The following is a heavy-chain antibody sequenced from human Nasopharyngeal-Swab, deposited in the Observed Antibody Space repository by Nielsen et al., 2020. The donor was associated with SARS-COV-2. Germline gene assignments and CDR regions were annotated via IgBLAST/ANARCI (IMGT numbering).Heavy chain of an antibody. CDR3: ARQPYYDFWSGYYTGFDP. CDR2: LYYSGST. J-gene: IGHJ5*02. V-gene: IGHV4-39*01. Sequence: SETLSLTCTVSGGSISSSSYYWGWIRQPPGKGLEWIGSLYYSGSTYYNPSLKSRVTISVDTSKNQFSLKLSSVTAADTAAYYCARQPYYDFWSGYYTGFDPWGQGTLVTVSS. CDR1: GGSISSSSYY. D-gene: IGHD3-3*01.